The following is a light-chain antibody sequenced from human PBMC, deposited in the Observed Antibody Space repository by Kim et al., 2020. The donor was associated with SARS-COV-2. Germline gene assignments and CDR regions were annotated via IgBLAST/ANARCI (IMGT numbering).Light chain of an antibody. CDR2: EDS. Sequence: GQSVTMSVIVTSSYVVNYNLVSWFQHHPGKAPKLMVFEDSKRPLGVSLRFSGSKSGSAASLTISGLQAEDEADYYCCSYAGSGTLVFGGGTQLTVL. CDR1: SSYVVNYNL. J-gene: IGLJ3*02. CDR3: CSYAGSGTLV. V-gene: IGLV2-23*01.